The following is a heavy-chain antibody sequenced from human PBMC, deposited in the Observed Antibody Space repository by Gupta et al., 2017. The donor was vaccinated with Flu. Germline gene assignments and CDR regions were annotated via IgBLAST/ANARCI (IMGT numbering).Heavy chain of an antibody. Sequence: EVQLLESVGGLGQPGGSLRSACRTFGLTFNNCDMGWVREAPGKGLEWVSSISGCGFSTYYADSVKGRFTTSRDNFRNTLYLQLNNLRSEDTALYYCAKDPGTGDYVVRGWFDPWGQGTRVVVSS. CDR1: GLTFNNCD. CDR3: AKDPGTGDYVVRGWFDP. J-gene: IGHJ5*02. D-gene: IGHD4-17*01. CDR2: ISGCGFST. V-gene: IGHV3-23*01.